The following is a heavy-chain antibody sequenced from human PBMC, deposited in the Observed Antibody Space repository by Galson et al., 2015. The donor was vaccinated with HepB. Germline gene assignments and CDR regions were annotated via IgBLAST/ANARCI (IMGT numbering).Heavy chain of an antibody. Sequence: SVKVSCKVSGNISTRYPIHWVRQAPGQGLEWMGMINLGGGTTTYGQELQGRFTMTRDTSTSTVYMEVSSLRSEDTAVYYCAISPDRAYWGQGTLVTVSS. CDR3: AISPDRAY. D-gene: IGHD3-22*01. V-gene: IGHV1-46*04. J-gene: IGHJ1*01. CDR1: GNISTRYP. CDR2: INLGGGTT.